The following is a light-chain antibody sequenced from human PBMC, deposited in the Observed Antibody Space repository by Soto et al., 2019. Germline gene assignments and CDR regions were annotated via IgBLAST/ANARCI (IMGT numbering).Light chain of an antibody. CDR2: DVD. CDR3: CSYAGSYPFV. CDR1: SSDVGGYNY. J-gene: IGLJ1*01. V-gene: IGLV2-11*01. Sequence: QSVLTQPRSVSGSPGQSVTISCTGTSSDVGGYNYVSWYQHHPGKAPKLMIYDVDKRPSGVPGRFSGSKSGNTAPLTISGLQAEDEADYYCCSYAGSYPFVFGTGTKVT.